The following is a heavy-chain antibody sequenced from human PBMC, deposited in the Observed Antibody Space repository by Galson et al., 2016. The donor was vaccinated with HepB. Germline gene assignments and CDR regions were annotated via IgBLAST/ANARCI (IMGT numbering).Heavy chain of an antibody. CDR3: ARSAGQSAFDY. Sequence: SCKASGYSFTTNVIHWVRQAPGQRLEWMGWINAGNGVTKYSQKFQGRVTITRDTSASTAYMELSSLRSEDTAVYYCARSAGQSAFDYWGQGTLVTVSS. CDR2: INAGNGVT. J-gene: IGHJ4*02. D-gene: IGHD6-19*01. CDR1: GYSFTTNV. V-gene: IGHV1-3*01.